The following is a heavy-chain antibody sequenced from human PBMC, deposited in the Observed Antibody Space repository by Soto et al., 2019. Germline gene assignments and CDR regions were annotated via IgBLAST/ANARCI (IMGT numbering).Heavy chain of an antibody. CDR2: IIPIFGTA. CDR1: GGTFSSYA. J-gene: IGHJ4*02. V-gene: IGHV1-69*12. CDR3: ARASGSYQYDPIDY. D-gene: IGHD1-26*01. Sequence: QVQLVQSGAEVKKPGSSVKVSCKASGGTFSSYAISWVRQAPGQGLEWMGGIIPIFGTANYAQKFQGRVTXXAXEXTSTAYMELSSLRSEDTAVYYWARASGSYQYDPIDYWGQGTLVTVSS.